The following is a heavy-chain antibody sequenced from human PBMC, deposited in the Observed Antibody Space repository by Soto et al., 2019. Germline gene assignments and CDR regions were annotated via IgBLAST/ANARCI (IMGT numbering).Heavy chain of an antibody. V-gene: IGHV1-69*13. Sequence: SVKVSCKASGGTFSSYAISWVRQAPGQGLEWMGGIIPIFGTANYAQKFQGRVTITADESTSTAYMELSSLRSEDTAVYYCARDCSSTSCYTGDYYYYYGMDVWGQGTTVTVS. D-gene: IGHD2-2*02. CDR2: IIPIFGTA. CDR1: GGTFSSYA. J-gene: IGHJ6*02. CDR3: ARDCSSTSCYTGDYYYYYGMDV.